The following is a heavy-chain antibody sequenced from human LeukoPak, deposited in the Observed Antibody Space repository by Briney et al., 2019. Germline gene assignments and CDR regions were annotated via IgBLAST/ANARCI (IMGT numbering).Heavy chain of an antibody. CDR1: GGSFSGYY. CDR2: INHSGST. CDR3: ARDGHYGSGSYF. Sequence: SETLSLTCAVYGGSFSGYYWSWIRQPPGKGLEWIGEINHSGSTNYNPSLKSRVTISVDTSKNQFSLKLSSVTAADTAVYYCARDGHYGSGSYFWGQGTLVTVSS. D-gene: IGHD3-10*01. J-gene: IGHJ4*02. V-gene: IGHV4-34*01.